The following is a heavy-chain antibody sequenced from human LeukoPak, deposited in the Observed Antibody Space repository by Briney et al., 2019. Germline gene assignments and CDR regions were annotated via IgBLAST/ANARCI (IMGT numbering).Heavy chain of an antibody. CDR3: AGGYSNYFDY. Sequence: GASVKVSFKASGGTFSSYAISWVRQAPGQGLGWMGGIIPIFGTANYAQKFQGRVTITADESTSTAYMELSGLRSEDTAMYYCAGGYSNYFDYWGQGTLVTVSS. CDR2: IIPIFGTA. D-gene: IGHD4-11*01. J-gene: IGHJ4*02. V-gene: IGHV1-69*13. CDR1: GGTFSSYA.